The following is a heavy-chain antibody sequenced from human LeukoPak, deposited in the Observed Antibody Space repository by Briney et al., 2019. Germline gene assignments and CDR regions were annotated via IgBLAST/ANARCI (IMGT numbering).Heavy chain of an antibody. D-gene: IGHD6-13*01. V-gene: IGHV3-9*01. CDR3: AKDIAAGDSSWYDY. Sequence: GRSLRLSCAASGFTFDDYAMHWVRQAPGKGLEWVSGISWNSGSIGYADSVKGRFTISRDNAKNSLYLQMNSLRAEDTALYYCAKDIAAGDSSWYDYWGQGTLVTVSS. CDR1: GFTFDDYA. J-gene: IGHJ4*02. CDR2: ISWNSGSI.